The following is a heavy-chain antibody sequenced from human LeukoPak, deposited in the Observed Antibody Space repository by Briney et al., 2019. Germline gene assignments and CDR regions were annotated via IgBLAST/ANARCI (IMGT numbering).Heavy chain of an antibody. CDR2: INPNSGGT. CDR3: ARSSPTVHHLTGYYRPLDY. D-gene: IGHD3-9*01. Sequence: ASVKVSCKASGYTFTGYYMHWVRQAPGQGLEWMGRINPNSGGTNYAQKFQGRVTMTRDTSISTAYMELSRQRSDDTAVYYCARSSPTVHHLTGYYRPLDYWGQGTLVTVSS. V-gene: IGHV1-2*06. J-gene: IGHJ4*02. CDR1: GYTFTGYY.